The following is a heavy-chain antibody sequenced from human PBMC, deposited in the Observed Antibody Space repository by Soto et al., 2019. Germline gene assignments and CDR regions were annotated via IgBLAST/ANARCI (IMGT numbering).Heavy chain of an antibody. V-gene: IGHV3-72*01. Sequence: VQLVESGGGLAQPGGSLRLSCAASGFRLRDFYMDWVRQAPGKGLEWVGRIRNEASSYTTDYAASVKGRFTISRHDSQNYLFLQMNSLQSDDTAVYYCALNYYGLDVLGQGTTVTVSS. J-gene: IGHJ6*02. CDR3: ALNYYGLDV. CDR1: GFRLRDFY. CDR2: IRNEASSYTT.